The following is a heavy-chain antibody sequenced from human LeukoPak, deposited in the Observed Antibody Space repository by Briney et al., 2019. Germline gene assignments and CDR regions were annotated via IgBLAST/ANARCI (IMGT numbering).Heavy chain of an antibody. J-gene: IGHJ3*02. CDR1: GFTFSSYT. V-gene: IGHV3-30-3*01. D-gene: IGHD5-24*01. CDR2: ISYDGSNK. Sequence: GGSPRLSCAASGFTFSSYTMHWVRQAPGKGLEWVAVISYDGSNKYYADSVKGRFTISRDNSKNTLYLQMNSLRAEDTAVYYCARTQRWLQSYGAFDIWGQGTMVTVSS. CDR3: ARTQRWLQSYGAFDI.